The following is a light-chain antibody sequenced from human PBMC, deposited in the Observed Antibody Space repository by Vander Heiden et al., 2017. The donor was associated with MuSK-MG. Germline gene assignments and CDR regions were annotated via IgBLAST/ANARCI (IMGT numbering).Light chain of an antibody. CDR3: QQDGSSPYT. CDR2: GAS. Sequence: EIVLTQSPGTLSLSPGERATLSCRASQSASSSYLAWYQQKPGQAPRLLIFGASGRATGIPDRFSGSGSGTDFTLTISRLEPEDLAVYYCQQDGSSPYTFGQGTKLQIK. CDR1: QSASSSY. V-gene: IGKV3-20*01. J-gene: IGKJ2*01.